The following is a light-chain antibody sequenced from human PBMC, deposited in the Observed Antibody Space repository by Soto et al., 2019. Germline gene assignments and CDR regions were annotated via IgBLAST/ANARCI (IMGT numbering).Light chain of an antibody. CDR2: DVS. Sequence: QSVLTQPASVSGSPGQSITISCTGTSSDVGTYNSVSWYQQYPGKAPKLMIHDVSNRPSGVSNRFSGSKSGNTASLTISGLQAEDEADYYCSSYTTSNTRQIVFGTGTQLTVL. J-gene: IGLJ1*01. CDR1: SSDVGTYNS. CDR3: SSYTTSNTRQIV. V-gene: IGLV2-14*01.